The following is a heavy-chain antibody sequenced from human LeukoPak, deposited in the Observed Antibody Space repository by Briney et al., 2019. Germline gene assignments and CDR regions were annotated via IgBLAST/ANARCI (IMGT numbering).Heavy chain of an antibody. J-gene: IGHJ5*02. D-gene: IGHD6-19*01. CDR3: QRDQAVPAIRWLDP. V-gene: IGHV1-2*02. Sequence: ASVKVSCKASGYTFTGYYMHWVRQAPGQGLELMGRINPNSSGTNYAQKFQGRVTMTSDTSISTSYMVLVRLISHHTYCYYLQRDQAVPAIRWLDPWGKGTLDTVSS. CDR2: INPNSSGT. CDR1: GYTFTGYY.